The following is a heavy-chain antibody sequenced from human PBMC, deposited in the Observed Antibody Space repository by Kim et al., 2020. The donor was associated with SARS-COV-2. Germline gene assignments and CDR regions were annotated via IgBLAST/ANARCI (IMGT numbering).Heavy chain of an antibody. CDR1: GGSISSSSYY. D-gene: IGHD6-13*01. CDR3: ASPGIAAAGTFDY. V-gene: IGHV4-39*07. CDR2: IYYSGST. J-gene: IGHJ4*02. Sequence: SETLSLTCTVSGGSISSSSYYWGWIRQPPGKGLEWIGSIYYSGSTYYNPSLKSRVTISVDTSKNQFSLKLSSVTAADTAVYYCASPGIAAAGTFDYWGKGTLVTVSS.